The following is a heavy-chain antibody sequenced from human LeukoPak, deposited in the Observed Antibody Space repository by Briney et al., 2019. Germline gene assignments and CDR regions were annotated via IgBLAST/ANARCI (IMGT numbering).Heavy chain of an antibody. J-gene: IGHJ4*02. CDR3: ARVVVVTATHDY. Sequence: GESLKISCQGSGYNFGTYWVAWVRQKPGKGLEWMGIICPGDSDTRYSPSVQGQVTISADRSISTAYLQWSSLKASDTAMYYCARVVVVTATHDYWGQGTLVTVSS. CDR2: ICPGDSDT. D-gene: IGHD2-15*01. V-gene: IGHV5-51*01. CDR1: GYNFGTYW.